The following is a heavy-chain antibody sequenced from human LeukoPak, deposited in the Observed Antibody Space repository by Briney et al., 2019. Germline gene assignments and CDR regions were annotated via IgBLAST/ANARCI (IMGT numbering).Heavy chain of an antibody. D-gene: IGHD7-27*01. V-gene: IGHV1-2*02. CDR2: INPNSGGT. J-gene: IGHJ4*02. CDR1: GYTFTGYY. Sequence: ASVKVSCKASGYTFTGYYMHWVRQAPGQGLEWMGWINPNSGGTNYAQKFQGRVTMTRDTSISTAYMELSRLRSDDTAVYYCARGQTGDPTTGFDYWGQGTLVTVSS. CDR3: ARGQTGDPTTGFDY.